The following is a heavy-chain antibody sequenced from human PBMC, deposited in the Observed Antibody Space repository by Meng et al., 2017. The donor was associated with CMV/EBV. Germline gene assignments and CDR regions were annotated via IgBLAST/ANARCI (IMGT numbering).Heavy chain of an antibody. J-gene: IGHJ4*02. V-gene: IGHV1-2*02. CDR3: ARTEEQLVLPISDY. CDR2: INTNSGGT. D-gene: IGHD6-6*01. CDR1: GYTFTGYY. Sequence: QVQLVQSGAEVTKPXXSXKGXFXASGYTFTGYYMHWVRQAPGQGLEWMGWINTNSGGTNYAQKFQGRVTMTRDTSISTAYMELSRLRSDDTAVYYCARTEEQLVLPISDYWGQGTLVTVSS.